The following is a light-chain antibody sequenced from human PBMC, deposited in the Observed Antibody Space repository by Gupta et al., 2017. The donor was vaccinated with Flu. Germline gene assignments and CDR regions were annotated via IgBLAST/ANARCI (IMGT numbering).Light chain of an antibody. Sequence: QCALTHPASVSGFQGQSTTISWTGTSSDIGGYNYVSWYQQHPGKAPKLMIYEVSNRPSGVSNRFSGSKSDNTSSLTISGLQAEDEADYYCNSYTSSNTPVFGGGTKLTVL. V-gene: IGLV2-14*01. CDR2: EVS. CDR1: SSDIGGYNY. J-gene: IGLJ3*02. CDR3: NSYTSSNTPV.